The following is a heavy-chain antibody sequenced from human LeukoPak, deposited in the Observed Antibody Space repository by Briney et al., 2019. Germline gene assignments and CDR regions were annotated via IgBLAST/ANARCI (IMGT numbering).Heavy chain of an antibody. J-gene: IGHJ4*02. D-gene: IGHD6-13*01. Sequence: GGSLRPSCAASGFTFSSYAMHWVRQAPGKGLEWVAVISYDGSNKYYADSVKGRFTVSRDNSKNTLYLQMNSLRAEDTAVYYCVRGAYSSSWLNFDYWGQGTLVTVSS. CDR2: ISYDGSNK. V-gene: IGHV3-30*04. CDR3: VRGAYSSSWLNFDY. CDR1: GFTFSSYA.